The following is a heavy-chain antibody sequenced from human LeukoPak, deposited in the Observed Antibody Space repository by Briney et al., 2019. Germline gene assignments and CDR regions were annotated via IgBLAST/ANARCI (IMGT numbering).Heavy chain of an antibody. CDR3: AKGHCTNGICWLN. CDR1: GFTVSSTY. Sequence: GGSLRLSCAASGFTVSSTYMSWVRQAPGKGPEWVSIIYSAGSTYYADSVKGRFTISRDNSKNTLYLQMNSLRAEDTAVYYCAKGHCTNGICWLNWGQGTLVTVSS. V-gene: IGHV3-53*01. J-gene: IGHJ4*02. CDR2: IYSAGST. D-gene: IGHD2-8*01.